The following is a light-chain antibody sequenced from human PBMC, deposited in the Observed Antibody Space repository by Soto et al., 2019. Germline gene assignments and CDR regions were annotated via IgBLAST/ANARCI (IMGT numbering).Light chain of an antibody. CDR1: SCNIGAGYE. CDR3: QSYDRGLTAYV. CDR2: GND. V-gene: IGLV1-40*01. Sequence: QSVLTQPPSVSGAPGQRVTISCTGTSCNIGAGYEVHWYHQLPGTAPKLLVSGNDNRPSGVPDRLSASKSGTSGSLAITGLQAEDEGHYYCQSYDRGLTAYVFGTGTKLTVL. J-gene: IGLJ1*01.